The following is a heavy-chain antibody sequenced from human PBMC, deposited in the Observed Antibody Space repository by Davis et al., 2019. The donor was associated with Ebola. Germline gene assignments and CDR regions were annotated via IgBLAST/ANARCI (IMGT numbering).Heavy chain of an antibody. CDR2: INHSGST. CDR1: GGSFSGYY. D-gene: IGHD6-13*01. Sequence: PSETLSLTCAVYGGSFSGYYWSWIRQPPGKGLEWIGEINHSGSTNYNPSLKSRVTISVDTSKNQFSLKLSSVTAADTAVYYCASPEGYSSSWNDPWGQGTLVTVSS. CDR3: ASPEGYSSSWNDP. J-gene: IGHJ5*02. V-gene: IGHV4-34*01.